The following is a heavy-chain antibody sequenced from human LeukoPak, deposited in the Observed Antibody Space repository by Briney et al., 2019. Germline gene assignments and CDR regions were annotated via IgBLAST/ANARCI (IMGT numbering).Heavy chain of an antibody. CDR1: GYTFTSYG. CDR3: ARGGLVDCSSTSCYFVPQFDP. Sequence: GASVKVSCKASGYTFTSYGISWVRQAPGQGLEWMGWISAYNGNTNYAQKLQGRVTMTTDTSTSTAYMELRSLRSDDTAVYYCARGGLVDCSSTSCYFVPQFDPWGQETLVTVSS. CDR2: ISAYNGNT. V-gene: IGHV1-18*01. D-gene: IGHD2-2*01. J-gene: IGHJ5*02.